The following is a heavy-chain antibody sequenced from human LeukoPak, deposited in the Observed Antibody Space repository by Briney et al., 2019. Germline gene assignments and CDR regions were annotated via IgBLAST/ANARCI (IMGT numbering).Heavy chain of an antibody. V-gene: IGHV3-23*01. CDR3: AKVLHTVTTN. CDR2: ISGSGGST. Sequence: PGGSLRLSCAASGFTVSTNYMSWVRQAPGKGLEWVSAISGSGGSTYYADSVKGRFTISRDNSKNTLYLQMNSLRAEDTAVYYCAKVLHTVTTNWGQGTLVTVSS. CDR1: GFTVSTNY. D-gene: IGHD4-17*01. J-gene: IGHJ4*02.